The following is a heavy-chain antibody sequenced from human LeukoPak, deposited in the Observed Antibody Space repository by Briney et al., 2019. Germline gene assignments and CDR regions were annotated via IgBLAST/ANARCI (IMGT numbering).Heavy chain of an antibody. CDR3: AKIGVIGKWYFDL. CDR1: GFTFSGHG. D-gene: IGHD1-20*01. CDR2: ISSSSSYI. J-gene: IGHJ2*01. Sequence: GGSLRLSCDASGFTFSGHGMSWVRLAPGKGLEWVSSISSSSSYIYYADSVKGRFTISRDNAKNSLYLQMNSLRAEDTAVYYCAKIGVIGKWYFDLWGRGALVTVS. V-gene: IGHV3-21*01.